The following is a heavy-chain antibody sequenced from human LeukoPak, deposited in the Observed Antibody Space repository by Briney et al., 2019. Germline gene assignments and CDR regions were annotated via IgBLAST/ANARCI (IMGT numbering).Heavy chain of an antibody. D-gene: IGHD3-9*01. CDR1: GFTFSSYW. J-gene: IGHJ6*02. CDR3: ASQDYDIGFMDV. V-gene: IGHV3-7*01. Sequence: GGSLRLSCAASGFTFSSYWMSCVRQAPRKGVEWVANIKQDGSEKYYVDPVKGGFTISRDNTKNSLYLQMNSLRAEDTSVYYCASQDYDIGFMDVWGQGTTVTVSS. CDR2: IKQDGSEK.